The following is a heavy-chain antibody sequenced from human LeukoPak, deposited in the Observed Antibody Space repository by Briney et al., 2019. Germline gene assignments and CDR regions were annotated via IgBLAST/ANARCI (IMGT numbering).Heavy chain of an antibody. CDR2: ISRSGGDT. Sequence: GGSLRLSCAASGFTFSSYAMTWVRQAPGQGLEWVSAISRSGGDTEYADSVKGRFTISRDNSKNTLYLQINSLRAEDTAVYYCAKCGSTCYANAFYIWGQGTLVTVSS. D-gene: IGHD2-15*01. CDR1: GFTFSSYA. J-gene: IGHJ3*02. CDR3: AKCGSTCYANAFYI. V-gene: IGHV3-23*01.